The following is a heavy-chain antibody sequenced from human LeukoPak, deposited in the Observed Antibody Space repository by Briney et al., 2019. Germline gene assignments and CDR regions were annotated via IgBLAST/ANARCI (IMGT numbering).Heavy chain of an antibody. V-gene: IGHV3-30*04. CDR3: AKAPVTTCRGAFCYPFDY. CDR1: GFTFTNYA. CDR2: ISYDESNK. J-gene: IGHJ4*02. D-gene: IGHD2-15*01. Sequence: SGGSLRLSCTASGFTFTNYAVHWVRQAPGKGLEWVALISYDESNKYYADSVKGRFTISRDNSKNTLYLQMNSLRAEDTAVYYCAKAPVTTCRGAFCYPFDYWGLGTLVTVSS.